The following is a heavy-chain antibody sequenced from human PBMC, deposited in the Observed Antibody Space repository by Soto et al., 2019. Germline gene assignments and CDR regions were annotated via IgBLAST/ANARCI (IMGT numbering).Heavy chain of an antibody. D-gene: IGHD3-22*01. J-gene: IGHJ4*02. CDR2: IIPIFGTA. CDR3: ARQPYYYDSSGYYSALDY. Sequence: ASVKVSCKASGGTFSSYAISWVRQAPGQGLEWMGGIIPIFGTANYAQKFQGRVTITADESTSTAYMELSSLRSEDTAVYYCARQPYYYDSSGYYSALDYWGQGTLVTVSS. CDR1: GGTFSSYA. V-gene: IGHV1-69*13.